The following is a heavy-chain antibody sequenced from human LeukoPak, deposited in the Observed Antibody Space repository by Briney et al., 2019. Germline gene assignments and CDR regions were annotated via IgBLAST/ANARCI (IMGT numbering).Heavy chain of an antibody. CDR3: ARAYSNIWYNCFDP. V-gene: IGHV3-7*04. CDR1: GFSFGSYW. CDR2: IKEDGSEK. J-gene: IGHJ5*02. D-gene: IGHD6-13*01. Sequence: GGFLRPSCAASGFSFGSYWMNWVRQAPGKGLEWVANIKEDGSEKYYVDSVRGRFTISRDNAKSSLWLQMNSLRADDTAVYYCARAYSNIWYNCFDPWGQGTLVTVSS.